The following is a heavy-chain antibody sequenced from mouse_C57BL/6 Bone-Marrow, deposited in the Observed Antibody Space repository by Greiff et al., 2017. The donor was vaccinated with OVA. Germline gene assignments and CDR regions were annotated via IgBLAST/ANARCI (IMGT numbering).Heavy chain of an antibody. CDR2: IYPGSGST. CDR1: GYTFTSYW. D-gene: IGHD3-3*01. J-gene: IGHJ4*01. Sequence: VQLQQPGAELVKPGASVKMSCKASGYTFTSYWITWVKQRPGQGLEWIGDIYPGSGSTNYNEKFKNKATLTVDTSSSTAYMQLSSLTSEDSAVYYGAKGDCNKNAMDYWGQGTSVTVSS. V-gene: IGHV1-55*01. CDR3: AKGDCNKNAMDY.